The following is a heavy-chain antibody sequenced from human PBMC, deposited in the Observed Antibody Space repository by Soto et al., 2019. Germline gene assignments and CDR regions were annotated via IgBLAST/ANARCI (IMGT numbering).Heavy chain of an antibody. Sequence: QVQLVESGGGVVQPGGSLTLSATASGFTFSNYGMHWVRQTPGKGLEWVAVIWYDGRTKYYADSVKGRFTISRDNSKNTLYLHMNSLRAEDTAVYYCARDLWAAAGTGGFFDYWGQGTLVTVSS. D-gene: IGHD6-13*01. V-gene: IGHV3-33*01. CDR2: IWYDGRTK. CDR1: GFTFSNYG. CDR3: ARDLWAAAGTGGFFDY. J-gene: IGHJ4*02.